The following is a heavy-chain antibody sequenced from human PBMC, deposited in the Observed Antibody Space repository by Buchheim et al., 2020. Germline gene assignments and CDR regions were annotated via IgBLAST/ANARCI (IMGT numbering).Heavy chain of an antibody. J-gene: IGHJ4*02. CDR1: GFTFRAFA. Sequence: EVQLLESGGGLVQPGGSLRLSCAASGFTFRAFAMSWVRQAPGKGLEWVSTIVGSGDRTDYANSVKDRFTISRDNSRNTLYLQMNSLRVDDTAVYYCAIQASGNNSPWDYWGQGTL. V-gene: IGHV3-23*01. D-gene: IGHD5-24*01. CDR2: IVGSGDRT. CDR3: AIQASGNNSPWDY.